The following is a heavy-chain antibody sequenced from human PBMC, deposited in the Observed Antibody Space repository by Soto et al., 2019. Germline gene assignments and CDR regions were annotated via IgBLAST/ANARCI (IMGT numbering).Heavy chain of an antibody. CDR3: RRSSRYSTDV. V-gene: IGHV4-39*01. D-gene: IGHD6-13*01. CDR2: IYSTGNT. J-gene: IGHJ6*02. Sequence: SETLSLTCTVSGDSIRSSSYWGWIRQPPGKGLEWIGSIYSTGNTYYNPSLNSQVTISVDTSKNQFSMNVISVTAADTAVYYCRRSSRYSTDVWGQGTTVT. CDR1: GDSIRSSSY.